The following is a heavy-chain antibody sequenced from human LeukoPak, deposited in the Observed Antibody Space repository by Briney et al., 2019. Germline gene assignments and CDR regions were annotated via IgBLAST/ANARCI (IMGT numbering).Heavy chain of an antibody. CDR1: GFTFSSYS. V-gene: IGHV3-23*01. CDR3: AKDIQLST. J-gene: IGHJ3*01. CDR2: IGASGEST. D-gene: IGHD5-24*01. Sequence: GGSLRLSCAASGFTFSSYSMNWVRQAPGKGLEWVSLIGASGESTYYADSVKGRFTISRDNSKNTLSLQMNSLRVEDTAMYFCAKDIQLSTWGLGTMVTVSS.